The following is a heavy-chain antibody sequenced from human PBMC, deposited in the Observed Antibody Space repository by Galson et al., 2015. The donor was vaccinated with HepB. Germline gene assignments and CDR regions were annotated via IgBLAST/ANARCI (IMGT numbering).Heavy chain of an antibody. CDR2: IYSGGYT. J-gene: IGHJ4*02. CDR3: ARDRNGGYLGY. Sequence: GLEWISVIYSGGYTYYADSVKGRFTISRDNSKNTVHLQMNSLRAEDTAVYFCARDRNGGYLGYWGQGTLVTVSS. D-gene: IGHD3-22*01. V-gene: IGHV3-66*01.